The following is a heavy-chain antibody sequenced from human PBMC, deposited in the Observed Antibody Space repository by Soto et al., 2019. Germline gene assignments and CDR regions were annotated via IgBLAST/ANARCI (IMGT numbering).Heavy chain of an antibody. D-gene: IGHD6-13*01. J-gene: IGHJ6*02. Sequence: GASVKVSCKASGFTFTSSAMQWVRQARGQRLEWIGWIVVGSGNTNYAQKFQERVTITRDMSTSTAYMELSSLRSEDTAVYYCAAEYYSSWPYYYYYGMEVWGQGTTVTVSS. CDR2: IVVGSGNT. V-gene: IGHV1-58*02. CDR3: AAEYYSSWPYYYYYGMEV. CDR1: GFTFTSSA.